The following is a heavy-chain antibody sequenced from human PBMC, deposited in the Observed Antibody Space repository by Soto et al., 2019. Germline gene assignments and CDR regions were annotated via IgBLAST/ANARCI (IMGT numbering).Heavy chain of an antibody. Sequence: GGSLRLSCAASGFTFSSYSMNWVRQAPGKGLEWVSSISSSSSYIYYADSVKGRFTISRDNAKNSLYLQMNSLRAEDTAVYYCARCYSSSWYYFDYWGQGTLVTVSS. J-gene: IGHJ4*02. CDR1: GFTFSSYS. D-gene: IGHD6-13*01. V-gene: IGHV3-21*01. CDR3: ARCYSSSWYYFDY. CDR2: ISSSSSYI.